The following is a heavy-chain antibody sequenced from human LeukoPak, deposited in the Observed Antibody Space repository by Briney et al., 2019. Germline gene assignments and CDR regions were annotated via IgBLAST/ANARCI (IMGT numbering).Heavy chain of an antibody. CDR2: ISGYNGNT. CDR3: ARGGGTGYDSQGDLRSDY. CDR1: GYTFTNYG. V-gene: IGHV1-18*01. D-gene: IGHD5-12*01. J-gene: IGHJ4*02. Sequence: ASVKVSCKASGYTFTNYGVTWVRQAPGQRLEWMGWISGYNGNTNYAQKLQGRVTMTTDTSTSTAYMELRSLRSDDTAVYYCARGGGTGYDSQGDLRSDYWGQGTLVTVSS.